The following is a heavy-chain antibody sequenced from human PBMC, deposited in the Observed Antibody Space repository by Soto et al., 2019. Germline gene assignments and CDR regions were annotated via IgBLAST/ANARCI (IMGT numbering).Heavy chain of an antibody. V-gene: IGHV3-23*01. J-gene: IGHJ6*02. Sequence: GGSLRLSCAASGFTFISYAMSWVRQAPGKGLEWVSAISGSGGSTYYADSVKGRFTISRDNSKNTLYLQMNSLRAEDTAVYYCAKASAPRFGELLTPYYYGMDVWGQGTTVTVSS. CDR2: ISGSGGST. CDR1: GFTFISYA. CDR3: AKASAPRFGELLTPYYYGMDV. D-gene: IGHD3-10*01.